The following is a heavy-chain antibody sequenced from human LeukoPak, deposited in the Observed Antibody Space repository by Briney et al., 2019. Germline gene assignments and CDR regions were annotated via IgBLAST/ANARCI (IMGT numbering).Heavy chain of an antibody. V-gene: IGHV3-23*01. CDR1: GFTFSSYA. CDR3: AKDRDSSGWSPPLNWFDP. J-gene: IGHJ5*02. D-gene: IGHD6-19*01. Sequence: GGSLRLSCAAPGFTFSSYAMSWVRQAPGKGLEWVSAISGSGGSTYYADSVKGRFTISRDNSKNTLYLQTNSLRAEDTAVYYCAKDRDSSGWSPPLNWFDPWGQGTLVTVSS. CDR2: ISGSGGST.